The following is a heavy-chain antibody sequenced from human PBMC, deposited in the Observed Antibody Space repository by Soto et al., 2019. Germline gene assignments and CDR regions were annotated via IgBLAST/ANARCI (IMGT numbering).Heavy chain of an antibody. CDR3: ARDQISGWYDN. CDR1: GFAFGRYA. Sequence: EVQLLESGGGLVKPGGSLRLSCAASGFAFGRYALSCVRQAPGKWLEWVSAMGGSVDSKSYADSVKGLFTISRDDPKNTLFLEMNSLRPEDTAIYFCARDQISGWYDNWGQGTLVSVSS. D-gene: IGHD6-19*01. V-gene: IGHV3-23*01. CDR2: MGGSVDSK. J-gene: IGHJ5*02.